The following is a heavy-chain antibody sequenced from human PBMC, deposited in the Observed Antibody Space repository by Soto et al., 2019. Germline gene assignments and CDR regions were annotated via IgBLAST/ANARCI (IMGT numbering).Heavy chain of an antibody. CDR2: INPSGGST. J-gene: IGHJ3*02. Sequence: ASLKVSCQASGYTLTRYFIDLVRQAPGQRVEWMGIINPSGGSTSYAQKFQGRVTMTRDTSTSTVYMELSSLRSEDTAVYYCARVSGDYSGPSPKNTGISFDIWGQGTMVT. CDR3: ARVSGDYSGPSPKNTGISFDI. CDR1: GYTLTRYF. V-gene: IGHV1-46*03. D-gene: IGHD4-17*01.